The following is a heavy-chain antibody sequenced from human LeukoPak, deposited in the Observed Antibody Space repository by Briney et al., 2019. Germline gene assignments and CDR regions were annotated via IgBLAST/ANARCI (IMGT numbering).Heavy chain of an antibody. CDR3: ARVPQFNGLFDY. D-gene: IGHD2-8*01. Sequence: SETLSLTCTVSGGSIRSSYYYWGWIRQPPGKGLEWIGSIYDSGSTYYNPSLKSRVTISVDTSKNQFSLKLTSVTAADTAVYYCARVPQFNGLFDYWGQGTLVTVSS. V-gene: IGHV4-39*07. CDR2: IYDSGST. J-gene: IGHJ4*02. CDR1: GGSIRSSYYY.